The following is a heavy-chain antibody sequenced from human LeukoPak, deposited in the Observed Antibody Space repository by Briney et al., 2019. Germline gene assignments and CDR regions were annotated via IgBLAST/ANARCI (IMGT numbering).Heavy chain of an antibody. CDR3: ASSYFDNRGSGYFQH. Sequence: GGSLRLSCAASVFTVSSNYMMGWVRQAPGKGLEWVSGIYSGGDTYYGDSVKGRFTISRDNSNNTLYLQMKSLRAEETAVYYCASSYFDNRGSGYFQHWGQGTLVTVSS. J-gene: IGHJ1*01. CDR1: VFTVSSNY. V-gene: IGHV3-53*01. CDR2: IYSGGDT. D-gene: IGHD3-22*01.